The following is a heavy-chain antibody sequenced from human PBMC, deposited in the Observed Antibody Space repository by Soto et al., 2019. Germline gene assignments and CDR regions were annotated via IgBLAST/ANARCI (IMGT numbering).Heavy chain of an antibody. D-gene: IGHD3-22*01. V-gene: IGHV3-23*01. CDR2: ISYGGGTT. CDR3: AKNPGYYYDSTGYHFDY. Sequence: GGSLRLSCAASEFTFSNYAMSWVRQAPGKGLEWVSAISYGGGTTYYADSVKGRFTISRDNSKNTLYLQMNSLRAEDTAVYYCAKNPGYYYDSTGYHFDYWGQGTLVTISS. CDR1: EFTFSNYA. J-gene: IGHJ4*02.